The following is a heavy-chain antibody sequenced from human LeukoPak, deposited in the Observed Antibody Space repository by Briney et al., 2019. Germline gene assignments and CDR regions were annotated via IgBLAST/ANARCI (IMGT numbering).Heavy chain of an antibody. V-gene: IGHV3-23*01. CDR1: GLTVSSYG. J-gene: IGHJ4*02. CDR3: AKGRYTSGWYLDY. Sequence: PGGSLRLSCGASGLTVSSYGMSWVRQAPGKGLEWVSTIIGSAVNTYYADSVKGRFTISRDDSKNTVYLQMNSLRAEDTAVYYCAKGRYTSGWYLDYWGQGTLVTVSS. D-gene: IGHD6-19*01. CDR2: IIGSAVNT.